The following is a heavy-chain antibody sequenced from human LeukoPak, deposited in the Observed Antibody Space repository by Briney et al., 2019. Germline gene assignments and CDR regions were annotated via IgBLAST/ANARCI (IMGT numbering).Heavy chain of an antibody. Sequence: GGSLRLSCAASGFTFSDYYMSWIRQAPGKGLEWVSYISSSSSYTNYADSVKGRFTIPRDNAKNSLYLQMNSLRAEDTAVYYCARGGMGIAAAGAYLDYWGQGTLVTVSS. V-gene: IGHV3-11*06. J-gene: IGHJ4*02. CDR2: ISSSSSYT. CDR3: ARGGMGIAAAGAYLDY. D-gene: IGHD6-13*01. CDR1: GFTFSDYY.